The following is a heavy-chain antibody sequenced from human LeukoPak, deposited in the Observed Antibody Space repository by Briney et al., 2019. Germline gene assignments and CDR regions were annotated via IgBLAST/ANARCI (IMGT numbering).Heavy chain of an antibody. CDR2: ISGSGGST. V-gene: IGHV3-23*01. D-gene: IGHD3-10*01. J-gene: IGHJ5*02. CDR1: GFTFSSYA. CDR3: ARTGTLGNWFDP. Sequence: GGSLRLSCAASGFTFSSYAMSWVRQAPGKGLEWVSAISGSGGSTYYADSVKGRFTISRDNSKNTLYLQMNSLRAEDTAVYYCARTGTLGNWFDPWGQGTLVTVSS.